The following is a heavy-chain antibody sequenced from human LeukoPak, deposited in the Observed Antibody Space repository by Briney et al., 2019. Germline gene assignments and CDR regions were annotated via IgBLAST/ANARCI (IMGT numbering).Heavy chain of an antibody. J-gene: IGHJ5*02. V-gene: IGHV4-38-2*01. Sequence: SEXLSLTCAVSGYSISSGYYWGWSRQPPGKGVEWIGSIYHSGSTYYNPSLKSRVTISVDTSKTQFSLKLSSVTAADTAVYYCARQNLNWFDPWGQGTLVTVSS. CDR1: GYSISSGYY. CDR3: ARQNLNWFDP. CDR2: IYHSGST.